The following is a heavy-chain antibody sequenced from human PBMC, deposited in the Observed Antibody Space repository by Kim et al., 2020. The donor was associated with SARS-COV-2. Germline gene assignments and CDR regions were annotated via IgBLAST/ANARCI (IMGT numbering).Heavy chain of an antibody. CDR2: ISGSGGST. V-gene: IGHV3-23*01. J-gene: IGHJ2*01. Sequence: GGSLRLSCAASGFTFSSYAMSWVRQAPGKGLEWVSAISGSGGSTYYADSVKGRFTISRDNSKNTLYLQMNSLRAEDTAVYYCAKDRRWLQFGWYFDLWGRGTRVTVSS. D-gene: IGHD5-12*01. CDR3: AKDRRWLQFGWYFDL. CDR1: GFTFSSYA.